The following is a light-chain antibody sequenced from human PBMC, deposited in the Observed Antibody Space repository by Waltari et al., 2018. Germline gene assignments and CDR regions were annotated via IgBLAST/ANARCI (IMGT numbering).Light chain of an antibody. CDR3: HQYYNTPYS. Sequence: DIVMTQSPDSLAVSLCERATINCKSSRTVLYDSNNKNYLAWYQQKPGQPPKLLIYWASTRKSGVPDRFSGSGSGTDFTLTISTLQAEDVAVYYCHQYYNTPYSYGQGTKLEIK. V-gene: IGKV4-1*01. CDR2: WAS. CDR1: RTVLYDSNNKNY. J-gene: IGKJ2*03.